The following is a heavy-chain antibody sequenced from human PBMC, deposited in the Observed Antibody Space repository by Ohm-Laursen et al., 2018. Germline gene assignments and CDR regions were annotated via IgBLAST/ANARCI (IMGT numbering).Heavy chain of an antibody. J-gene: IGHJ6*02. CDR3: ARLNRNYYGMDV. Sequence: SDTLSLTCTASGGSISSYYWSWIRQPPGKGLEWIGYIYYSGSTNYNPSLKSRVTISVDTSKNQFSLKLSSVTAADTAVYYCARLNRNYYGMDVWGQGTTVTVSS. V-gene: IGHV4-59*07. CDR1: GGSISSYY. CDR2: IYYSGST.